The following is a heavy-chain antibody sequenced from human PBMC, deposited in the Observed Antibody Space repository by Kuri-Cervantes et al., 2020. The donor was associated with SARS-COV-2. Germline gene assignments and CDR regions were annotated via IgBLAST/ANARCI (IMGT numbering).Heavy chain of an antibody. CDR2: IYYGGST. J-gene: IGHJ5*02. D-gene: IGHD1-26*01. Sequence: ESLKISCAVSGGAISSGGYPWSWIRQPPGKGLEWIGYIYYGGSTNYNPSLKSRVTISVDTSKNQFSLKLSSVTAADTAVYYCARLLYSGSYYWSDPWGQGTLVTVSS. CDR1: GGAISSGGYP. V-gene: IGHV4-61*08. CDR3: ARLLYSGSYYWSDP.